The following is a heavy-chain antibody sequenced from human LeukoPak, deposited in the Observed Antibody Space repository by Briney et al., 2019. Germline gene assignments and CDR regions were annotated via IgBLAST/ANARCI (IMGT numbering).Heavy chain of an antibody. J-gene: IGHJ4*02. CDR2: ISAYNGNT. D-gene: IGHD6-19*01. V-gene: IGHV1-18*01. CDR1: GYTFTSYG. Sequence: ASVKVSCKASGYTFTSYGISWVGQAPGQGGEGMGWISAYNGNTNYAQKFQGRVTMTTDTSTSTAYMELRSLRSDDTAVYYCARVGEPRIAVAGSPFDYWGQGTLVTVSS. CDR3: ARVGEPRIAVAGSPFDY.